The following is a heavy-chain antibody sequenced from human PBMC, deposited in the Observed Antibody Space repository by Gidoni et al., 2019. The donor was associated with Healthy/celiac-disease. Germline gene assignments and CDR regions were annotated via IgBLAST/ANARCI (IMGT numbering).Heavy chain of an antibody. J-gene: IGHJ4*02. CDR3: ARIPIYYDSSGEDY. Sequence: EVQLVESGGGLVQPGGSLRRSCAASGFTFRSYSMNWVRQAPGKGLEWVSYISSSSSTIYYADSVKGRFTISRDNAKNSLYLQMNSLRDEDTAVYYCARIPIYYDSSGEDYWGQGTLVTVSS. V-gene: IGHV3-48*02. CDR2: ISSSSSTI. D-gene: IGHD3-22*01. CDR1: GFTFRSYS.